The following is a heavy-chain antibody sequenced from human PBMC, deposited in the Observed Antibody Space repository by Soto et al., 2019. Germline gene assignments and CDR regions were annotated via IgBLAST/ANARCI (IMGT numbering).Heavy chain of an antibody. CDR1: GDSVSSNSAA. V-gene: IGHV6-1*01. CDR3: ATGYCSSTSCPNALYYYYGMDV. Sequence: SQTLSLTCAISGDSVSSNSAAWNWIRQSPSRGLEWLGRTYYRSKWYNDYAVSVKSRITINPYTSKNQFSLQLNSVTPEDTAVYYCATGYCSSTSCPNALYYYYGMDVWGQGTTVTVSS. J-gene: IGHJ6*02. CDR2: TYYRSKWYN. D-gene: IGHD2-2*01.